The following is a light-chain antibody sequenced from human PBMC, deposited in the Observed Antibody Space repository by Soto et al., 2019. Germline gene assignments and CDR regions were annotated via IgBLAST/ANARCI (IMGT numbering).Light chain of an antibody. CDR1: SSDVGGYNY. CDR2: EVR. Sequence: QSALTQPASVSGSPGQSITISCTGTSSDVGGYNYVSWYQQHPGEAPKLMIYEVRNRPSGISLRFSGSKSGNTASLTISGLQTEDEADYYCSSYTSSNSYVFGTGTKLTVL. CDR3: SSYTSSNSYV. J-gene: IGLJ1*01. V-gene: IGLV2-14*01.